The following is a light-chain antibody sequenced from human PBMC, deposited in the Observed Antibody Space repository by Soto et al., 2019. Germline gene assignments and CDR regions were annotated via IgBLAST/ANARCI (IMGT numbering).Light chain of an antibody. CDR1: QSVSRN. Sequence: EIVMTQSPVILSVSPGERATLSCRASQSVSRNLAWYQQKPGQAPRLLIHGASTRAATIPARFSGSGSGTEFTLTISSLQSEHFAVYYCQQYNNWPRTFGQGTKVDI. CDR2: GAS. CDR3: QQYNNWPRT. V-gene: IGKV3-15*01. J-gene: IGKJ1*01.